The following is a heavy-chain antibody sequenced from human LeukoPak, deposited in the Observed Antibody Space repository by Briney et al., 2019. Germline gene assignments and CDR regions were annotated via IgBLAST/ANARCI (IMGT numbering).Heavy chain of an antibody. CDR2: INPYNGNT. CDR1: GYTFSNYG. D-gene: IGHD3-22*01. J-gene: IGHJ4*02. Sequence: ASVKVSCKASGYTFSNYGIIWVRQAPGKGLEWMGWINPYNGNTNFGQKVQGRLTMTTDITTRTAYMELRNLRSDDTAVYYCARSHSSSLRAPFGYWGQGALVTVSS. V-gene: IGHV1-18*01. CDR3: ARSHSSSLRAPFGY.